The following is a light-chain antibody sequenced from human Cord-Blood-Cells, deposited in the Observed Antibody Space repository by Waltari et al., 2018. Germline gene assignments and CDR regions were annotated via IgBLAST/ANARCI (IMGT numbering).Light chain of an antibody. Sequence: DIVMTQSPDFLAVSLGDRATINCKSSQSVLYSSNNKNYLAWYHQKPGQPPKLLIYWASTRESGVPDRFSGSGSGTDFTLTISSLQAEDVAVYYCQQYYSTPLTFGGGTKVEIK. J-gene: IGKJ4*01. CDR1: QSVLYSSNNKNY. V-gene: IGKV4-1*01. CDR2: WAS. CDR3: QQYYSTPLT.